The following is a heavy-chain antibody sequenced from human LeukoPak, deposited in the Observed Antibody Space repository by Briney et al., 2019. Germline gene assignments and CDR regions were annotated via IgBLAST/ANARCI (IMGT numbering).Heavy chain of an antibody. Sequence: ASVKVSRKASGYTFTGYYMHWVRQAPGQGLEWMGWINPNSGGTNYAQKFQGRVTMTRDTSISTAYMELSRLRSDDTAVYYCARVSTRLRFLEWLSYFDYWGQGTLVTVSS. J-gene: IGHJ4*02. CDR2: INPNSGGT. V-gene: IGHV1-2*02. CDR1: GYTFTGYY. D-gene: IGHD3-3*01. CDR3: ARVSTRLRFLEWLSYFDY.